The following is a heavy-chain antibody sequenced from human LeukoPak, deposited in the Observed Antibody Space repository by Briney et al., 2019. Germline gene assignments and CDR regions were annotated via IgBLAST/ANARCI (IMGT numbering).Heavy chain of an antibody. CDR3: ARCLYDYVWGSSLAAYDY. CDR1: GFTFSSYE. Sequence: PGGSLRLSCAASGFTFSSYEMNWVRQAPGKGLEWVSYIGSSGSTIYYADSVKGRFTISRDNAKNSLYPQMNSLRAEDTAVYYCARCLYDYVWGSSLAAYDYWGQGTLVTVSS. V-gene: IGHV3-48*03. CDR2: IGSSGSTI. D-gene: IGHD3-16*01. J-gene: IGHJ4*02.